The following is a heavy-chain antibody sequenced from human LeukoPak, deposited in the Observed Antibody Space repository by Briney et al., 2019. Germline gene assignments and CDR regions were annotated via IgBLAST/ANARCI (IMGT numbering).Heavy chain of an antibody. CDR1: GYTFTSYD. V-gene: IGHV1-8*01. CDR2: MNPNSGNT. J-gene: IGHJ5*02. CDR3: ARGGYCSSTSCSFHNWFDP. D-gene: IGHD2-2*01. Sequence: GASVKVSCKASGYTFTSYDINWVRQATGQGLEWMGCMNPNSGNTGYAQKFQGRVTMTRNTSISTAYMELGSLRSEDTAVYYCARGGYCSSTSCSFHNWFDPWGQGTLVTVSS.